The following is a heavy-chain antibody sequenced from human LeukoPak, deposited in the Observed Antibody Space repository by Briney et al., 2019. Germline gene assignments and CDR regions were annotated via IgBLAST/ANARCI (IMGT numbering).Heavy chain of an antibody. V-gene: IGHV4-39*01. J-gene: IGHJ5*02. CDR3: ARHPGIAAAGTWFDP. D-gene: IGHD6-13*01. CDR1: GFTFSSYE. Sequence: RTGGSLRPSCAASGFTFSSYEMNWVRQAPGKGLEWIGSIYYSGSTYYNPSLKSRVTISVDTSKNQFSLKLSSVTAADTAVYYCARHPGIAAAGTWFDPWGQGTLVTVSS. CDR2: IYYSGST.